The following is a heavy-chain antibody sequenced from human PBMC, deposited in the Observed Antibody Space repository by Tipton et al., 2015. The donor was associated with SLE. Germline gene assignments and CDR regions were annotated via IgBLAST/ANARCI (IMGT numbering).Heavy chain of an antibody. CDR2: IYHNGAT. D-gene: IGHD3-10*01. Sequence: TLSLTCFVSGVSISGYYCSRFRQPPGKGLEWVGFIYHNGATKYKPSLKNRLSISIDTTKNQFSLKLTSVTAADSAVYYCTRGHFNSGTFPYYNYYYYMDVWGKGTAVTVSS. CDR1: GVSISGYY. J-gene: IGHJ6*03. V-gene: IGHV4-59*12. CDR3: TRGHFNSGTFPYYNYYYYMDV.